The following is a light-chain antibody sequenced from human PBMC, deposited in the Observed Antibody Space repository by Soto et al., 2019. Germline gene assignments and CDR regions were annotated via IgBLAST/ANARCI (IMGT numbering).Light chain of an antibody. Sequence: EILMTQSPATVSVSPGGRATLSCRASQPIASNVAWYQQRPGQPPRLLIFGASTRASDVPDGFTGSGSGTQFTLTIASLHSEDFAVYFCQQYNNWPYTFGQGT. CDR1: QPIASN. CDR2: GAS. J-gene: IGKJ2*01. V-gene: IGKV3-15*01. CDR3: QQYNNWPYT.